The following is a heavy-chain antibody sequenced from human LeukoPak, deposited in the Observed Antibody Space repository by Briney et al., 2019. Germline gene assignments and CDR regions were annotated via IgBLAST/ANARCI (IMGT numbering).Heavy chain of an antibody. CDR3: ARSHRSYYYYYMDV. V-gene: IGHV1-69*13. Sequence: ASVKVSCKASGGTFISYAISWVRQAPGQGLEWMGGIIPILGTANYAQKFQGRVTITADESTSTAYMDLSSLRSEDTAVYYCARSHRSYYYYYMDVWGKGTTVTVSS. CDR2: IIPILGTA. CDR1: GGTFISYA. J-gene: IGHJ6*03.